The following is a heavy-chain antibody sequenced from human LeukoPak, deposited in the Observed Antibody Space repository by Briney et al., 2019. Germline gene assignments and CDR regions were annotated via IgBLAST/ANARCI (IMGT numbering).Heavy chain of an antibody. CDR3: ARYGSGRTFDY. CDR2: IYYSGST. J-gene: IGHJ4*02. CDR1: GGSISGGDYY. V-gene: IGHV4-30-4*01. Sequence: SQTLSLTCTVSGGSISGGDYYWSWIRQPPGKGLEWIGYIYYSGSTYYNPSLKSRVTISVDTSKNQFSLKLSSATAADTAVYYCARYGSGRTFDYWGQGTLVTVSS. D-gene: IGHD3-10*01.